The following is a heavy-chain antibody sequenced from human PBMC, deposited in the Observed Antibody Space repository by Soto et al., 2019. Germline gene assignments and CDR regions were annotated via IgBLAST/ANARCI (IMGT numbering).Heavy chain of an antibody. J-gene: IGHJ4*02. CDR2: INHSGST. CDR3: ARVRSSSSRLDY. CDR1: GGSFSGYY. V-gene: IGHV4-34*01. Sequence: SETLSLTCAVYGGSFSGYYWSWIRQPPGKGLEWIGEINHSGSTNYNPSLKSRVTISVDTSKSQFSLKLSSVTAADTAVYYCARVRSSSSRLDYWGQGTLVTVSS. D-gene: IGHD6-13*01.